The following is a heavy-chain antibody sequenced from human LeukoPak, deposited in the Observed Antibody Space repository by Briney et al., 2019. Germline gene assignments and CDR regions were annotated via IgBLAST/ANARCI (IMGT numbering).Heavy chain of an antibody. J-gene: IGHJ4*02. D-gene: IGHD1-26*01. CDR2: ISSSGSTI. V-gene: IGHV3-11*01. CDR3: ARDCSSWEWELLEDY. CDR1: GFTFSDYY. Sequence: GGSLRLSCAASGFTFSDYYMSWIRQAPGKGLESVSYISSSGSTIYYADSVKGRFTISRDNAKNSLYLQMNSLRAEDTAVYYCARDCSSWEWELLEDYRGQGTLVTVSS.